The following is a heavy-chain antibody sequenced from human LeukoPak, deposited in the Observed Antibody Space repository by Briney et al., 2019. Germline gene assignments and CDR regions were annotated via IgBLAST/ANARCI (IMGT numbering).Heavy chain of an antibody. J-gene: IGHJ6*02. V-gene: IGHV3-64*04. CDR1: GFTFTNYA. CDR3: TRVQAGRSGLMDV. Sequence: GGSLRLSCSASGFTFTNYAMHWVRQAPGKGLEYVSGISSNGGRTFYADSVKGRFTISRDNAKNTLCLQMNSLRAEDAAVYYCTRVQAGRSGLMDVWGRGTTVTVS. D-gene: IGHD2-8*02. CDR2: ISSNGGRT.